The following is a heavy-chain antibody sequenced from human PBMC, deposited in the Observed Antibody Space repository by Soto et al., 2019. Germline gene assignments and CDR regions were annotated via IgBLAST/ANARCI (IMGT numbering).Heavy chain of an antibody. J-gene: IGHJ6*02. D-gene: IGHD6-6*01. Sequence: QVQLVESGGGVVQPGRSLRLSCAASGFTFSSYGMHWVRQAPGKGLEGVAVISYDGSNKYYADSVKGRFTISRDNSKNTLYLQMNSLRAEDTAVYYCAKVLSIAARPFYYGMDVWGQGTTVTVSS. CDR2: ISYDGSNK. CDR1: GFTFSSYG. V-gene: IGHV3-30*18. CDR3: AKVLSIAARPFYYGMDV.